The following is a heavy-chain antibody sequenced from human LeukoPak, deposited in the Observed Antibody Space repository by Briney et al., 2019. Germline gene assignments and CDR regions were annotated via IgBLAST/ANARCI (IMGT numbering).Heavy chain of an antibody. V-gene: IGHV1-24*01. CDR1: GYTLTELS. Sequence: ASVKVSCKVSGYTLTELSMHWVRQAPGKGLEWMGGFDPEDGETIYAQKFQGRVTMTEDTSIDTAYMELSSLRSEDTAVYYCATAYKRSGSYSRYWGQGTLVTVSS. CDR2: FDPEDGET. J-gene: IGHJ4*02. CDR3: ATAYKRSGSYSRY. D-gene: IGHD1-26*01.